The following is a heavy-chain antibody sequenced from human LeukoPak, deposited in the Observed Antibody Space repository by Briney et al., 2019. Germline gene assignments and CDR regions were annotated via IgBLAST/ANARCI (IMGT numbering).Heavy chain of an antibody. V-gene: IGHV4-30-4*01. CDR2: IYYSGST. Sequence: SQTLSLTCAVSGGSISGGDYYWSWIRQPPGKGLEWIGYIYYSGSTYYNPSLKSRVTISVDTSKNQFSLKLGSVTAADTAMFYCARTLTAYNDAFDIWGQGTMVTVSS. D-gene: IGHD1-14*01. J-gene: IGHJ3*02. CDR3: ARTLTAYNDAFDI. CDR1: GGSISGGDYY.